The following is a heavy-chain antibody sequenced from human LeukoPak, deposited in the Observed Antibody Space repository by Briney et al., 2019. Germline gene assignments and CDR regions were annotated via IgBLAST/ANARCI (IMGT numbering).Heavy chain of an antibody. CDR3: ARHASYSSSWYPFQH. V-gene: IGHV4-34*01. CDR2: INHSGST. Sequence: SETLSLTCAVYGGSYSGYYWSWIRQPPGKGLEWIGEINHSGSTNYNPSLKSRVTISVDTSKNQFSLKLSSVTAADTAVYYCARHASYSSSWYPFQHWGQGTLVTVSS. J-gene: IGHJ1*01. D-gene: IGHD6-13*01. CDR1: GGSYSGYY.